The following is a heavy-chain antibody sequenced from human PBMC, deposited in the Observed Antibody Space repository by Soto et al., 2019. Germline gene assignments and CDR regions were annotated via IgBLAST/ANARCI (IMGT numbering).Heavy chain of an antibody. D-gene: IGHD6-6*01. V-gene: IGHV1-2*04. CDR2: INPNSGGT. J-gene: IGHJ4*02. Sequence: GASVKVSCKASGYTFTGYYMHWVRQAPGQGLEWMGWINPNSGGTNYAQKFQGWVTMTRDTSISTAYMELSRLRSDDTAVYYCASSSSSFTLSFDYWGQGTLVTVSS. CDR1: GYTFTGYY. CDR3: ASSSSSFTLSFDY.